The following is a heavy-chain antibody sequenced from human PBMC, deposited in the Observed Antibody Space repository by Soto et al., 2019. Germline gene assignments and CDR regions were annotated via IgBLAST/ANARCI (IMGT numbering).Heavy chain of an antibody. D-gene: IGHD1-1*01. CDR3: AGEVRNNWFDP. CDR2: IYYSGST. CDR1: GGSISSSSYY. J-gene: IGHJ5*02. V-gene: IGHV4-39*02. Sequence: SETLSLTCTVSGGSISSSSYYWGWIRQPPGKGLEWIGSIYYSGSTYYNPSLKSRVTISVDTSKNQFSLKLSSVTAADTAVYYCAGEVRNNWFDPWGQGTLVTVSS.